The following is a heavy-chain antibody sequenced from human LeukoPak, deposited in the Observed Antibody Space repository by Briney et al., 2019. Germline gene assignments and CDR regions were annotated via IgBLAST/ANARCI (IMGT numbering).Heavy chain of an antibody. CDR2: INTKTSGT. Sequence: GASVTVSFTSSGYTFTGYYIHWVRQAPGQGLEWMGGINTKTSGTNYAWNFQGRVTMSRDTSISTAYMEVIRLTSDDTAVYYCARDAGDYYGSGSYLDYWGQGTLVTVSS. D-gene: IGHD3-10*01. J-gene: IGHJ4*02. CDR3: ARDAGDYYGSGSYLDY. V-gene: IGHV1-2*02. CDR1: GYTFTGYY.